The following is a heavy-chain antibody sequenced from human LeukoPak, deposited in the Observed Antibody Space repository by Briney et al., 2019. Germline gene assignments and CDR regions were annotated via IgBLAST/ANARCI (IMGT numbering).Heavy chain of an antibody. CDR2: ISPNSGDT. CDR1: GYSFTAYY. J-gene: IGHJ3*02. D-gene: IGHD1-1*01. Sequence: ASVKVSCKASGYSFTAYYMHWVRQAPGQGLEWMGWISPNSGDTNYAQNFQGRVTMTRDTSISTAYMELSRLKSDDTALYYCARDMGTGRAFDIWGQGTKVTVSS. V-gene: IGHV1-2*02. CDR3: ARDMGTGRAFDI.